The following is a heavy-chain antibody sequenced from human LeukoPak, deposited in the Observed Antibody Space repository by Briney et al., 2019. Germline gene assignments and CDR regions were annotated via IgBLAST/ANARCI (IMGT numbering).Heavy chain of an antibody. Sequence: PGGSLRLSCAASGFTFSSYAMSWVRQAPGKGLEWVSTISGSGGSTYYADSVKGRFTISRDNSKNTLYLQMNSLRAEDTAVYYCAKSPTPRTVTTVLYYFDYWGQGTLVTVSS. CDR2: ISGSGGST. CDR1: GFTFSSYA. CDR3: AKSPTPRTVTTVLYYFDY. J-gene: IGHJ4*02. V-gene: IGHV3-23*01. D-gene: IGHD4-17*01.